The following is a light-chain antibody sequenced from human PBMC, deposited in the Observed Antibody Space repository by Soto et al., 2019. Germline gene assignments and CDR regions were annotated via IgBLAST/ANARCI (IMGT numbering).Light chain of an antibody. CDR3: QQSYSTPGYT. CDR2: AAS. V-gene: IGKV1-39*01. CDR1: QSISSY. Sequence: DIQMTQSPSSLSASVGDRVTITCRASQSISSYLNWYQQKPGKAPKLLIYAASSLQSGVPSRFSGSGSGTDFPLTISSLQPEDFATYYCQQSYSTPGYTFGQGTKLEIK. J-gene: IGKJ2*01.